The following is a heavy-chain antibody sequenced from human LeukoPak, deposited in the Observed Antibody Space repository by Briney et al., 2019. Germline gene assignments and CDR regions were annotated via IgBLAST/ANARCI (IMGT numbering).Heavy chain of an antibody. CDR2: IWYDGSNK. D-gene: IGHD3-22*01. Sequence: GGSLRLSCAASGFTFSSYGMHWVRQAPGKGLEWVAVIWYDGSNKYYADSVKGRFTISRDNSKNTLYLQMNSLRAEDTAVYYCARGRYYDRSGYSPCDYWGQGALVTVSS. CDR1: GFTFSSYG. J-gene: IGHJ4*02. CDR3: ARGRYYDRSGYSPCDY. V-gene: IGHV3-33*01.